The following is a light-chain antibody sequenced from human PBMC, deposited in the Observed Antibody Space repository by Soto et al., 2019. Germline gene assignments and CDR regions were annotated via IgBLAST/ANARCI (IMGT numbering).Light chain of an antibody. J-gene: IGLJ2*01. CDR2: DVN. CDR3: SSYTSSSTLV. Sequence: QSALTQPASVSGSPGQSIAISCTGTSSDVGGYVYVSWYQQHPGKAPKLMIYDVNNRPSGVSTRFSGSKSGNTASLTISGLQAEYEADYYCSSYTSSSTLVFGGGTKLTVL. V-gene: IGLV2-14*01. CDR1: SSDVGGYVY.